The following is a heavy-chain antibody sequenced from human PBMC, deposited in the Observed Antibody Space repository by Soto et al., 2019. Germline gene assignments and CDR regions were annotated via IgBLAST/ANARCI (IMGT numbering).Heavy chain of an antibody. D-gene: IGHD5-12*01. CDR2: INHIGST. CDR3: ARVSSLRGYSGYDH. CDR1: GGSFSGYY. Sequence: SETLSLTCAVYGGSFSGYYWSWIRQPPGKGLEWIGEINHIGSTNYNPSLKSRVTISVDTSKNQFSLKLSSVTAADTAVYYCARVSSLRGYSGYDHWGQGTLVTVSS. J-gene: IGHJ5*02. V-gene: IGHV4-34*01.